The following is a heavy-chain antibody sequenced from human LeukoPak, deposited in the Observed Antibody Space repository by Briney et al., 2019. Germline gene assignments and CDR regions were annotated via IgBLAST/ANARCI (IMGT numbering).Heavy chain of an antibody. V-gene: IGHV4-59*11. CDR3: ARGGGNEFDY. J-gene: IGHJ4*02. Sequence: SETLSLTCTVSGASINSHYWNWIRQPPGKGLEWIGYIYYSGGTNYNPSLKSRVTISLDTSKNQFSLKLSSVTAADTAVYYCARGGGNEFDYWGQGTLVAVSS. D-gene: IGHD4-23*01. CDR2: IYYSGGT. CDR1: GASINSHY.